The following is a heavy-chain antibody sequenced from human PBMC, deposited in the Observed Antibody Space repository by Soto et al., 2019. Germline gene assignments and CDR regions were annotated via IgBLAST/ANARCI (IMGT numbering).Heavy chain of an antibody. J-gene: IGHJ4*02. CDR3: ARDSGSFHWFDY. CDR2: IYYTGSS. V-gene: IGHV4-59*02. D-gene: IGHD1-26*01. Sequence: SETLSLTCSFSGDSVTSHYLTWIRQPPEKGLEWIGYIYYTGSSYYNPSLKSRLTISVDRSKNQFSLKLSSVTAEDTAVYYCARDSGSFHWFDYWGQGTLVTVSS. CDR1: GDSVTSHY.